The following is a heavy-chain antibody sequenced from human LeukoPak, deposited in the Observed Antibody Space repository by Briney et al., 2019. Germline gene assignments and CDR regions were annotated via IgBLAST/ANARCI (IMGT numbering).Heavy chain of an antibody. CDR1: GGSISSGDYY. Sequence: SSQPLSLTCTVSGGSISSGDYYWSWIRQPPGKGLEWIGYIYYSGSTYYNPSLKSRVTISVDTSKNQFSLKLSSVTAADTAVYYCARAPPYYDSSGYYFDYWGQGTLVTVSS. V-gene: IGHV4-30-4*01. J-gene: IGHJ4*02. D-gene: IGHD3-22*01. CDR3: ARAPPYYDSSGYYFDY. CDR2: IYYSGST.